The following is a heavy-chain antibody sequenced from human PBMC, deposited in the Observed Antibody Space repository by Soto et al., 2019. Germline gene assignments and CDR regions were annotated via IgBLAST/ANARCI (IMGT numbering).Heavy chain of an antibody. J-gene: IGHJ4*02. CDR3: ARDVIGHDSYGIIGYYFDH. CDR1: GYSFTNFH. CDR2: IDPSGGIT. D-gene: IGHD5-18*01. V-gene: IGHV1-46*01. Sequence: QVQPSQFGAEVKKPGASVKVSCKASGYSFTNFHIHWVRQAPGQGLEWMGMIDPSGGITRDAQRLQGRITMTRDGSTSSVYVELRSLMSEDTAVYYCARDVIGHDSYGIIGYYFDHWGQGTLVSVSS.